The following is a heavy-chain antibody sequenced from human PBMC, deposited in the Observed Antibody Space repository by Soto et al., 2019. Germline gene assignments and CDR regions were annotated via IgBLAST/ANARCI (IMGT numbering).Heavy chain of an antibody. CDR3: GRATAIFGTRDY. CDR2: IPYDGRNK. V-gene: IGHV3-30*04. CDR1: GFSFSSYA. J-gene: IGHJ4*01. D-gene: IGHD3-3*01. Sequence: PGGSLRLSCAASGFSFSSYAMQWVRQAPGKGLEWVALIPYDGRNKYYADSVKGRFTISRDSSKNTLYLQMNSLRPEDTAIYYCGRATAIFGTRDYCGPGTLVTVSS.